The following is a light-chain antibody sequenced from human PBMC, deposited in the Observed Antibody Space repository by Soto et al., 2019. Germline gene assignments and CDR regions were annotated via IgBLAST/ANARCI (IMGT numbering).Light chain of an antibody. CDR1: SSDVGTYDF. V-gene: IGLV2-11*01. CDR3: CLYAVTFYV. CDR2: DVS. J-gene: IGLJ1*01. Sequence: QSALTQPRSVSGSPGQPVTISCTGTSSDVGTYDFVSWYQQHPGKAPRLMIFDVSERPSGVSYRFSGSKSGNTASLTISGLQAEEEADYYCCLYAVTFYVFGTGTKVTVL.